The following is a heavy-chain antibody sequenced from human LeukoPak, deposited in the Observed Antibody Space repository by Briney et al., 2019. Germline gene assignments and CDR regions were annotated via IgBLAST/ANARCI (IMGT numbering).Heavy chain of an antibody. Sequence: SETLSLTCTVSGGSISSSSYYWGWIRQPPGKGLEWIGSIYYSGSTYYNPSLQSRVTISVDTSKNQFSLHLSSVTAADTAVYYCARAYYDSSRYYNDYFDYWGQGTLVTVSS. CDR2: IYYSGST. D-gene: IGHD3-22*01. CDR3: ARAYYDSSRYYNDYFDY. V-gene: IGHV4-39*07. J-gene: IGHJ4*02. CDR1: GGSISSSSYY.